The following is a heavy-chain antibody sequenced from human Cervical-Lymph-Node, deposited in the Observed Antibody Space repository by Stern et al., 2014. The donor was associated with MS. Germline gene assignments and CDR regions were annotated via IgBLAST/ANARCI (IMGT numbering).Heavy chain of an antibody. J-gene: IGHJ5*02. CDR3: ALSSETSDRWYSLGYDL. V-gene: IGHV1-69*01. CDR2: IFPVFGTP. CDR1: GGTFSKFP. D-gene: IGHD6-13*01. Sequence: QVQLVQPGAEVTKPGSSVKVPCKASGGTFSKFPSSWVRQAPGQGLEWMGGIFPVFGTPTYAQEFRGRVTITADVSTSTVYMELSSLRSDDTAVYYCALSSETSDRWYSLGYDLWGQGTLVTVSS.